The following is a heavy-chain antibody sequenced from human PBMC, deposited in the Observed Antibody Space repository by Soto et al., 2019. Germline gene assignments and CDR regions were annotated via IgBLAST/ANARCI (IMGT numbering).Heavy chain of an antibody. CDR2: IWYDGSNK. CDR3: ARGYYDFWSGYFSAEYFQH. D-gene: IGHD3-3*01. CDR1: GFTFSSYG. V-gene: IGHV3-33*01. Sequence: GGSLRLSCAASGFTFSSYGMHWVRQAPGKGLEWVAVIWYDGSNKYYADSVKGRFTISRDNAKNSLYLQMNSLRAEDTAVYYCARGYYDFWSGYFSAEYFQHWGQGTLVTVSS. J-gene: IGHJ1*01.